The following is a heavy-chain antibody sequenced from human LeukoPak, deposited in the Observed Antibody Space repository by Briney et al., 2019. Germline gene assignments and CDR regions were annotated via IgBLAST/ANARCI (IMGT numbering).Heavy chain of an antibody. J-gene: IGHJ6*03. CDR1: GFTFSSYN. D-gene: IGHD5-12*01. V-gene: IGHV3-48*01. CDR3: ARERATLDYYYYMDV. Sequence: GGSLRLSCAASGFTFSSYNMNWVRQAPGKGLEWVSYISSSSSTIYYADSVKGRFTISSDNAKNSLYLQMNSLRAEDTAVYYCARERATLDYYYYMDVWGKGTTVTVSS. CDR2: ISSSSSTI.